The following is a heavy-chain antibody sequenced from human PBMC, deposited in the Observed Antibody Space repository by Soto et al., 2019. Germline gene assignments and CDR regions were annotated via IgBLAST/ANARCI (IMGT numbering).Heavy chain of an antibody. D-gene: IGHD2-2*01. CDR1: GYTFSNYG. Sequence: ASVKVSCRTSGYTFSNYGITWVRQAPGQPLEWLGWISPYSDGTNYAQKFQGRVSMNTETSTTTAYMELRSLRSDDTAAYYCARVVPGAAAWFGPWGQGTLVTVSS. V-gene: IGHV1-18*01. J-gene: IGHJ5*02. CDR3: ARVVPGAAAWFGP. CDR2: ISPYSDGT.